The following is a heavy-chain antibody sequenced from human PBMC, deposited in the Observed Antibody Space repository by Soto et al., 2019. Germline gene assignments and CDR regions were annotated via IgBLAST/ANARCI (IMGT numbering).Heavy chain of an antibody. V-gene: IGHV1-8*01. CDR2: MNPNSGNT. J-gene: IGHJ4*02. CDR1: GYTFTSYD. Sequence: GASVKVSCKASGYTFTSYDISWVRQATGQGLEWMGWMNPNSGNTGYAQKFQGRVTMTRNTSISTAYMELSSLRSEDTAVYYCAREPASIAAAGTPVDDYWGQGTLVTVSS. D-gene: IGHD6-13*01. CDR3: AREPASIAAAGTPVDDY.